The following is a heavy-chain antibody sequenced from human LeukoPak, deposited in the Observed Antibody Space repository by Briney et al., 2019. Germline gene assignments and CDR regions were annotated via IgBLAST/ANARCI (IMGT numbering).Heavy chain of an antibody. V-gene: IGHV3-23*01. D-gene: IGHD4-11*01. CDR2: ISGSGGST. CDR3: AKGLGKATVTPLGY. J-gene: IGHJ4*02. Sequence: GVSLRLSCAASGFTFSSYAMSWVRQAPGKGLEWVSGISGSGGSTYYADSVKGRFTISRDNSKNTLYLQMDSLRAEDTAVYYCAKGLGKATVTPLGYWGQGTLVTVSS. CDR1: GFTFSSYA.